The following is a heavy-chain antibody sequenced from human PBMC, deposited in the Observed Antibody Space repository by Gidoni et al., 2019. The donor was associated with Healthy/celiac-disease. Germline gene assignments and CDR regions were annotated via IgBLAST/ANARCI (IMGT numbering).Heavy chain of an antibody. CDR1: GSSSTSYW. Sequence: VQLVQSGAEVKKPGASLNPSCKGSGSSSTSYWTGWVRQMPGKGLEWMGIIYPGDSDTRYSPSFQGQVTIAADKSISTAYLQWSSLKASDTAMYYCAGGYSSGCFWCDPFDYWGQGTLVTVSS. D-gene: IGHD6-19*01. CDR3: AGGYSSGCFWCDPFDY. CDR2: IYPGDSDT. J-gene: IGHJ4*02. V-gene: IGHV5-51*03.